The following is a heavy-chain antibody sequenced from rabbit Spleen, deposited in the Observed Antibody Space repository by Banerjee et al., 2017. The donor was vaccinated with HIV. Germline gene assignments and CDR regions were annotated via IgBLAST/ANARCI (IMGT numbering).Heavy chain of an antibody. CDR1: GFSLSSGYD. D-gene: IGHD7-1*01. CDR3: ARDLDNGGGGYRTYYFDL. Sequence: QEQLVESGGGLVQPEGSLTLTCKASGFSLSSGYDMCWVRQAPGKGPEWIACIVTGLDYPYYASWVNGRFTISKTSSTTVTLQMPSLTAADTATYFCARDLDNGGGGYRTYYFDLWGQGTLVTVS. V-gene: IGHV1S45*01. J-gene: IGHJ4*01. CDR2: IVTGLDYP.